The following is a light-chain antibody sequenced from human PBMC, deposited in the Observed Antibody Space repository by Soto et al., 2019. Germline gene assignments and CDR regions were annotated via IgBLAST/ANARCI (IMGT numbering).Light chain of an antibody. CDR3: QQYGSSPWT. CDR1: QSVNSH. CDR2: GAF. J-gene: IGKJ1*01. Sequence: EIVLTQSPGTLSLSPGERATLSCRASQSVNSHLGWYQQKPGQAPSLLIYGAFSRATGIPDRFSGSESGTDFTLTISRLEPEDFAVYYCQQYGSSPWTFGQGTKVEI. V-gene: IGKV3-20*01.